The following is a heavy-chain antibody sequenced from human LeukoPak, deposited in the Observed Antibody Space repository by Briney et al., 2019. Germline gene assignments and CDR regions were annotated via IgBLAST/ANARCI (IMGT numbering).Heavy chain of an antibody. Sequence: EASVKVSCKASGYTFTSYGISWVRQAPGQGLEWMGWISAYNGNTNYAQKLQGRVTMTTDTSTSTAYMELRSLRSDDTAVCYCARGKIAAAGGGLDYWGQGTLVTVSS. J-gene: IGHJ4*02. CDR2: ISAYNGNT. D-gene: IGHD6-13*01. CDR3: ARGKIAAAGGGLDY. V-gene: IGHV1-18*01. CDR1: GYTFTSYG.